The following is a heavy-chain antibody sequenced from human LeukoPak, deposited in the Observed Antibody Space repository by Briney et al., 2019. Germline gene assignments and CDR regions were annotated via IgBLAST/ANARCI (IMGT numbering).Heavy chain of an antibody. Sequence: PGGSLRLSCAASRFSFCKYGMHWVRQAPGKGLEWVAFIRYDGTNKYYVDSVKGRFTISRDNSKNTLYLQMNSLRAEDTAVYYCAKDLYGDYGRGIDYWGQGTLVTVSS. CDR1: RFSFCKYG. J-gene: IGHJ4*02. D-gene: IGHD4-17*01. CDR3: AKDLYGDYGRGIDY. CDR2: IRYDGTNK. V-gene: IGHV3-30*02.